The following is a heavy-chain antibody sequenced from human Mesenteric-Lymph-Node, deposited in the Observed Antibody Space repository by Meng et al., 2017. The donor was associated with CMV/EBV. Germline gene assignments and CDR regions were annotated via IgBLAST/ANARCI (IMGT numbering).Heavy chain of an antibody. J-gene: IGHJ5*02. CDR3: ARDPGSSGGFDP. V-gene: IGHV3-72*01. D-gene: IGHD6-13*01. CDR2: TRNKANSYTT. CDR1: GFTFSDHY. Sequence: GGSLRLSCAASGFTFSDHYMDWVRQAPGKGLEWVGRTRNKANSYTTEYAASVEGRFTISRDDSKNSLYLQMNSLKIEDTAVYYCARDPGSSGGFDPWGQGTLVTVSS.